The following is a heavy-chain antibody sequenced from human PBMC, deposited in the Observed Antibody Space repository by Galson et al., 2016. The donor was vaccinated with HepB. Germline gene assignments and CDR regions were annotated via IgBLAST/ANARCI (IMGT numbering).Heavy chain of an antibody. CDR1: GFTFSNYS. V-gene: IGHV3-48*02. D-gene: IGHD1-26*01. J-gene: IGHJ4*02. CDR3: VREGLGHERQPLEARVRRYTGSYSDH. Sequence: SLRLSCAASGFTFSNYSMNWVRQAPGKGLEWVSYITRSSTTIFYADSVKGRFTISRDNAKNSLYLQMNSLRDEDTAVYYCVREGLGHERQPLEARVRRYTGSYSDHWGQGILVTVSS. CDR2: ITRSSTTI.